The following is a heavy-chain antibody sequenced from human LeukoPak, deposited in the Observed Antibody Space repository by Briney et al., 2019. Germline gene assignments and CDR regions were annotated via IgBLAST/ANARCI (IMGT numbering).Heavy chain of an antibody. CDR2: ISGSGDNT. D-gene: IGHD2-15*01. CDR1: GFTFSSYA. V-gene: IGHV3-23*01. CDR3: ARDCCSGGLGYYYYYMDV. J-gene: IGHJ6*03. Sequence: PGGSLRLSCIVSGFTFSSYAMNWVRQAPGKGLEWVAVISGSGDNTYYADSVKGRFTISRDNSKNTLYLQMNSLRAEDTAIYYCARDCCSGGLGYYYYYMDVWGKGTTVTVSS.